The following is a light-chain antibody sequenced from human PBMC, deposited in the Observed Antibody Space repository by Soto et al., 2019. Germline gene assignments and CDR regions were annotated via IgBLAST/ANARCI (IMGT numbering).Light chain of an antibody. CDR2: GAS. V-gene: IGKV1-39*01. CDR3: QHTSNPPPGT. J-gene: IGKJ1*01. CDR1: QNIDMY. Sequence: DIHMTQSPSSLSASVGDTVTITCRASQNIDMYLNWYQQKPGKAPRVLISGASNLQSGVPSRFSGSGSGTNFTLTISSRQSEDFEIYSVQHTSNPPPGTFGQGPRWKSN.